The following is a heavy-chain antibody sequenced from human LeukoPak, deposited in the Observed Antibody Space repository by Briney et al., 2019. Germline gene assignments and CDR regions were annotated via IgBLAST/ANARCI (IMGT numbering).Heavy chain of an antibody. D-gene: IGHD1-1*01. Sequence: SQTLSLTCTVSGGSISSGGYYWSWIRQPPGKGLEWIGYIYHSGSTYYNPSLKSRVTISVDRSKNQFSLKLSSVTAADTAVYYCAREDESTTLDYWGQGTLVTVSS. CDR1: GGSISSGGYY. CDR2: IYHSGST. V-gene: IGHV4-30-2*01. J-gene: IGHJ4*02. CDR3: AREDESTTLDY.